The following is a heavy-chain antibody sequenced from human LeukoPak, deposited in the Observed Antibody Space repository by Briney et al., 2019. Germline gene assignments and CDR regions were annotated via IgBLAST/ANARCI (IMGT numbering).Heavy chain of an antibody. J-gene: IGHJ4*02. V-gene: IGHV3-23*01. CDR1: GFTFSSYA. CDR3: AKDRTYYYDSSGYSLGHY. D-gene: IGHD3-22*01. Sequence: GGSLRLSCAASGFTFSSYAMSWVRQAPGKGLEWVSAISGSGGSTYYADSVEGRFTISRDNSKNTLYLQMNSLRAEDTAVYYCAKDRTYYYDSSGYSLGHYWGQGTLVTVSS. CDR2: ISGSGGST.